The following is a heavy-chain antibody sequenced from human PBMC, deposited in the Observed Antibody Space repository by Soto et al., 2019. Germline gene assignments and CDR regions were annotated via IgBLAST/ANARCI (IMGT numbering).Heavy chain of an antibody. D-gene: IGHD4-17*01. CDR1: GDSISRSRYF. Sequence: QLQLQESGPGLVKPSETLSLTCTVSGDSISRSRYFWGWIRQPPGRGLEWIASIYYRGSTYYNPSLKSRGTISVDTSKNQFSLKLTSVTAADTAVYYCAGPQGYGDPLGCFDLWGRGNLVTVSS. CDR2: IYYRGST. V-gene: IGHV4-39*01. CDR3: AGPQGYGDPLGCFDL. J-gene: IGHJ2*01.